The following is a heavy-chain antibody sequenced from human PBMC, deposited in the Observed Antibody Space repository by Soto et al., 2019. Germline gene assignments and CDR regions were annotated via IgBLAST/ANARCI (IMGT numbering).Heavy chain of an antibody. Sequence: SETHSHTSTFYGVNFRGYYWSWIRQPTGKGLEWIGEINHSGSTNYNPSLKSRVTISVDTSKNQFSLKLSSVTAADTAVYYCARGHRGYDSSGYYRPLFDYWGQGTLVTVSS. V-gene: IGHV4-34*01. CDR1: GVNFRGYY. CDR2: INHSGST. CDR3: ARGHRGYDSSGYYRPLFDY. J-gene: IGHJ4*02. D-gene: IGHD3-22*01.